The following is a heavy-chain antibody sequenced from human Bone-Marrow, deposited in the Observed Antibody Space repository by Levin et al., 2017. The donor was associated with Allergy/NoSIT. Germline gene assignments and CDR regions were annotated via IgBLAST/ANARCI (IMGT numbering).Heavy chain of an antibody. D-gene: IGHD6-19*01. CDR2: IDHSGDSV. Sequence: GGSLRLSCIASGFTFSNFEMNWVRQAPGKGLEWVAYIDHSGDSVHYADSLKGRFTISRDNAKNSLYLKMNSLRVEDTAVYYCARPSGGGSGWFVAYGMDVWGQGTTVTVSS. V-gene: IGHV3-48*03. CDR1: GFTFSNFE. CDR3: ARPSGGGSGWFVAYGMDV. J-gene: IGHJ6*02.